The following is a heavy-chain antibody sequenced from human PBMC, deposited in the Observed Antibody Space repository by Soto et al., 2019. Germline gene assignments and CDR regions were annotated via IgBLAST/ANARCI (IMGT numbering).Heavy chain of an antibody. J-gene: IGHJ4*02. CDR3: ARGRGYSGYESTYYFDY. D-gene: IGHD5-12*01. Sequence: QVQLQESGPGLVKPSETLSLTCSVSGGSIRSYYWSWIRQPPGKGLEWIGHIYYSGSTKYNPSLKSRVNISVDTSKNQFSLKLSSVTAADTAVYYCARGRGYSGYESTYYFDYWGQGTLVTVSS. CDR1: GGSIRSYY. CDR2: IYYSGST. V-gene: IGHV4-59*01.